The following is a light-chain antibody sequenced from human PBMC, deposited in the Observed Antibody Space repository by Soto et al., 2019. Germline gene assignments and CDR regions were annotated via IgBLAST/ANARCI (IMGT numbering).Light chain of an antibody. CDR2: AAT. V-gene: IGLV2-14*01. CDR3: SSYTSPSTWV. J-gene: IGLJ3*02. Sequence: QSVLTQPASVSGSPGQSITISCTGTSSDIGYSIDVSWLQQLPGKAPKSMIYAATTRSSGVSNRYSGSKSGNTASLTISGLQDDDAAYYYRSSYTSPSTWVFGGGTKLTVL. CDR1: SSDIGYSID.